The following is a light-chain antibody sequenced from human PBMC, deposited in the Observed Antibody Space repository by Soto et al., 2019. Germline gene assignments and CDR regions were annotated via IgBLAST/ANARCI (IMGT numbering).Light chain of an antibody. Sequence: QSALTQPASVSGSPGQSITISCTGTSSDVGGYNYVSWYQHHPGKAPKLMIYSVSNRPSGVSNRFSGSKSGNTASLTISGLQAEDEADYYCISYTVSRSYVFGTGTKVTVL. J-gene: IGLJ1*01. CDR2: SVS. CDR3: ISYTVSRSYV. V-gene: IGLV2-14*01. CDR1: SSDVGGYNY.